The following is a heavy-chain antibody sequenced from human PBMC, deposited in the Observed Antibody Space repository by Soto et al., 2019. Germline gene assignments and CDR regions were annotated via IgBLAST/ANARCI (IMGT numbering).Heavy chain of an antibody. CDR3: ARFYSDILTGPYYYGMEV. CDR2: TYYRSKWYN. J-gene: IGHJ6*02. D-gene: IGHD3-9*01. Sequence: SQTLSLTCAISGDSVSSNSAAWNWIRQSPSRGLEWLGRTYYRSKWYNDYAESVKSRITINPDTSKNQFSLQLNSVTPEDTAVYYCARFYSDILTGPYYYGMEVWGQGTTVTVSS. V-gene: IGHV6-1*01. CDR1: GDSVSSNSAA.